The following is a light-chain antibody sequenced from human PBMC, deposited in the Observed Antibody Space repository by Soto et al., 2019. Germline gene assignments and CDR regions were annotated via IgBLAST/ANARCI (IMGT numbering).Light chain of an antibody. CDR2: DNN. Sequence: QSVLTQPPSVSAAPGQMVTISCSGSSSNIGNNYVSWYQQVPGTAPKLLIYDNNKRPSGIPDRFSGSKSGTSATLGITGLQTGDEADYYCGTWDSSLSAVVFGGGTKLTVL. CDR1: SSNIGNNY. CDR3: GTWDSSLSAVV. J-gene: IGLJ2*01. V-gene: IGLV1-51*01.